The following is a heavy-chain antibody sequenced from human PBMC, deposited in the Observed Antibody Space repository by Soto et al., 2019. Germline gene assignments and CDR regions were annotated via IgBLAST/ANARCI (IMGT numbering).Heavy chain of an antibody. D-gene: IGHD2-21*01. CDR2: IKSKTDGETT. Sequence: EVHLVDSGGGMVQPGGSLTLSCAASGFTFSNAWMSWVRQAPGKGLEWVGRIKSKTDGETTDYAAPVKGRFTISRDDSKNTMYLQMNSLQIEDTAVYYCTLHIVVVISVHNYFNHWGQGTLVTVSS. CDR1: GFTFSNAW. V-gene: IGHV3-15*01. CDR3: TLHIVVVISVHNYFNH. J-gene: IGHJ4*02.